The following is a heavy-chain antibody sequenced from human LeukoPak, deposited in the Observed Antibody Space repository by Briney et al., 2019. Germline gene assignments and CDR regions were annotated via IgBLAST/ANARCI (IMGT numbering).Heavy chain of an antibody. CDR3: ARDPTQYTTAWYSDY. J-gene: IGHJ4*02. Sequence: GGSLRLSCTASGFSFSAYGMHWVRQAPGKEPEWVAVIWYDGSSQYYADSVKGRFTISRDNSKNTLFLQMNSLRAEDTAVYYCARDPTQYTTAWYSDYWGQGTLVTVSS. CDR1: GFSFSAYG. V-gene: IGHV3-33*01. D-gene: IGHD2/OR15-2a*01. CDR2: IWYDGSSQ.